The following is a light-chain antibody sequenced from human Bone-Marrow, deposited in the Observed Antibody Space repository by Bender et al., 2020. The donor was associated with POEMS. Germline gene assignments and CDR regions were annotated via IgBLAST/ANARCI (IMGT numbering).Light chain of an antibody. CDR2: EDH. CDR3: QSSDDDTVAI. V-gene: IGLV6-57*04. Sequence: NFILTQPPSVSASPGETVNISCTRSSGAIASEYVQWYRQRPGSAPTTVIYEDHERPSGVPTRFSASIDDSSNSASLTITGLRTEDEADYFCQSSDDDTVAIFGGGTKLTVL. J-gene: IGLJ2*01. CDR1: SGAIASEY.